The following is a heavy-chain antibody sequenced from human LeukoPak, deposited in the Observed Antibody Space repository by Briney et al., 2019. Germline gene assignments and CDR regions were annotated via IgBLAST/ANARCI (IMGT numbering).Heavy chain of an antibody. D-gene: IGHD2-15*01. CDR1: GGSISSYY. V-gene: IGHV4-59*01. Sequence: SETLSLTCTVSGGSISSYYWSWIRQPPGKGLEWIGYIYYSGSTNYNPSLQSRVTISVDTSKNQFSLKLSSVTAADTAVYYCARVSCSGGSCYSSGYWFDPWGQGTLVTVSS. CDR3: ARVSCSGGSCYSSGYWFDP. CDR2: IYYSGST. J-gene: IGHJ5*02.